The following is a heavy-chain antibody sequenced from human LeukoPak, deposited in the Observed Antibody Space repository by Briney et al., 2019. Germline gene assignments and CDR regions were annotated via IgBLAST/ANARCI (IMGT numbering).Heavy chain of an antibody. J-gene: IGHJ4*02. V-gene: IGHV3-21*01. Sequence: GGSLRLSCAATGFTFSSYSATWVRQAPGKGLEWVSSISSSGSHIYYADSVKGRFTISRDNAKNTLYLQMNSLRAEDTAVYYCARDLGYSYGLDYWGQGTLVTVSS. CDR1: GFTFSSYS. D-gene: IGHD5-18*01. CDR2: ISSSGSHI. CDR3: ARDLGYSYGLDY.